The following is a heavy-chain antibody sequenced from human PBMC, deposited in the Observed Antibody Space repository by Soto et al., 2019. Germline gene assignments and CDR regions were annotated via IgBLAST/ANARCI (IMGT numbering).Heavy chain of an antibody. CDR3: ASIDSSGLFAFDI. D-gene: IGHD3-22*01. CDR1: GGTFSSYA. Sequence: SVKVSCKASGGTFSSYAISWVRQAPGQGLEWMGGIIPIFGTANYAQKFQGRVTITADESTSTAYMELSSLRSEDTAVYYCASIDSSGLFAFDIWGQGTMVTVAS. CDR2: IIPIFGTA. J-gene: IGHJ3*02. V-gene: IGHV1-69*13.